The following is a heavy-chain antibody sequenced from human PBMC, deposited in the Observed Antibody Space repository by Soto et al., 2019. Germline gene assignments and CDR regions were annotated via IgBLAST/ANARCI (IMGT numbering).Heavy chain of an antibody. V-gene: IGHV6-1*01. CDR1: GDTVSSNRAA. CDR3: AAATRGYLYYGLDV. J-gene: IGHJ6*02. D-gene: IGHD5-12*01. Sequence: SPTLSLTCAISGDTVSSNRAAWNCIIHSPSRGLEWLGRTYYRTRWYNDYAVSVKGRITINPDPSRNQFYLQVNSVTSEDTAVYYCAAATRGYLYYGLDVWGQGTTVTVS. CDR2: TYYRTRWYN.